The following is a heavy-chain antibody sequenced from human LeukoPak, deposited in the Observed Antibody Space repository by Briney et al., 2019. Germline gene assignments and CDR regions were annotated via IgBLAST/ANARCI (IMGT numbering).Heavy chain of an antibody. V-gene: IGHV1-69*05. J-gene: IGHJ6*03. Sequence: SVKVSCKASGGTFSSYAIRWVRQAPGQGLEWMGGIIPIFGTANYAQKFQGRVTITTDESTSTAYMELSSLRSEDTAVYYCARDAERWGSRYYYYMDVWGKGTTVTVSS. CDR3: ARDAERWGSRYYYYMDV. CDR2: IIPIFGTA. CDR1: GGTFSSYA. D-gene: IGHD4-23*01.